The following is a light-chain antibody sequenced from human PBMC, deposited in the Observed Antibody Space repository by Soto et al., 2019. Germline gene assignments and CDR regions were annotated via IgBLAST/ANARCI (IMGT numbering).Light chain of an antibody. V-gene: IGKV3-15*01. J-gene: IGKJ1*01. CDR3: HQYENWPKT. Sequence: EIVMTQSPPALSVSPGERATLSCRASQSITTNVAWFQQKPGQAPSLLIFRASVRASGVPARFSGSGSGTEFTLIINSLQSEDFAVYFCHQYENWPKTFGQGTKVDIK. CDR2: RAS. CDR1: QSITTN.